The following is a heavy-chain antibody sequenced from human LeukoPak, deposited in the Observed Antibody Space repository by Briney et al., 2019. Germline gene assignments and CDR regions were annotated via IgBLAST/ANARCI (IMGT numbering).Heavy chain of an antibody. V-gene: IGHV4-39*07. CDR1: GFTFSSYS. CDR3: ARVNTGYYYGPPGWFDP. D-gene: IGHD3-22*01. J-gene: IGHJ5*02. Sequence: GSLRLSCAASGFTFSSYSMNWVRQAPGKGLEWIGSIYYSGSTYYNPSLKSRVTISVDTSKNQFSLKLSSVTAADTAVYYCARVNTGYYYGPPGWFDPWGQGTLVTVSS. CDR2: IYYSGST.